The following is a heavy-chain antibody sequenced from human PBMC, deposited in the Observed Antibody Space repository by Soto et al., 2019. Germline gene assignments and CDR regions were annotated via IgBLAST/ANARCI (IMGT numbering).Heavy chain of an antibody. J-gene: IGHJ6*03. CDR3: ARALRERSGFTGSLNYYYYYYMDV. CDR1: GGSISSYY. CDR2: IYYSGNT. D-gene: IGHD3-9*01. V-gene: IGHV4-59*08. Sequence: SETLSLTCTVSGGSISSYYWSWIRQPPGKGLEWIGYIYYSGNTNYNPSLKSRVTISVDTSKNQFSLKLSSVTAADTAVYYCARALRERSGFTGSLNYYYYYYMDVWGKGTTVTVPS.